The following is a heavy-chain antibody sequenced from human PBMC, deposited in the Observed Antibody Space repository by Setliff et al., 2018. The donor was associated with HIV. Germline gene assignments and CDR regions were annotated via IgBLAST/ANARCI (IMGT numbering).Heavy chain of an antibody. CDR1: GFSFSSYW. Sequence: PGGSLRLSCAASGFSFSSYWMHWVRQAPGKGLEWVSGINWNGRSTGDADFVKGRFTISRDNAKNSLYLQMDSLRAEDTAVYYCARDGGMGVYHMDVWGKGTTVTVSS. CDR3: ARDGGMGVYHMDV. J-gene: IGHJ6*03. CDR2: INWNGRST. D-gene: IGHD2-8*02. V-gene: IGHV3-20*04.